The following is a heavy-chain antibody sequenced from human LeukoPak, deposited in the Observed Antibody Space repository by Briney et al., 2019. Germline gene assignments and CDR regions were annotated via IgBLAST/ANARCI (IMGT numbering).Heavy chain of an antibody. V-gene: IGHV1-8*03. CDR3: ARGPGDFWSGYYKV. D-gene: IGHD3-3*01. Sequence: ASVKVSCKASGYTFTSYDINWVRQATGQGLEWMGWMNPNSGNTGYAQKFQGRVTITRNTSISTAYMELSSLRSEDTAVYYCARGPGDFWSGYYKVWGQGTLVTVSS. J-gene: IGHJ4*02. CDR1: GYTFTSYD. CDR2: MNPNSGNT.